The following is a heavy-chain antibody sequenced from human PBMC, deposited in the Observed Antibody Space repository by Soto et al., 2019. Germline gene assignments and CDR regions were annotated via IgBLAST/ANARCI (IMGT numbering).Heavy chain of an antibody. CDR3: ARDPPGVVIPQYYFDY. D-gene: IGHD3-3*01. J-gene: IGHJ4*02. CDR1: GFTFSSYG. V-gene: IGHV3-33*01. CDR2: IWYDGSNK. Sequence: GGSLRLSCAASGFTFSSYGMHWVRQAPGKGLEWVAVIWYDGSNKYNAYSVKGRFTISRDNSKNTLYLQMNSLRAEDTAVYYCARDPPGVVIPQYYFDYWGQGTLVTVSS.